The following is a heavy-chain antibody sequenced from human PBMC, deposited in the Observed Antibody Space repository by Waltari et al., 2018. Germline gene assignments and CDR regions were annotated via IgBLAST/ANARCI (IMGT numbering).Heavy chain of an antibody. J-gene: IGHJ4*02. CDR1: GGSFSGYY. CDR2: INHSGST. D-gene: IGHD5-18*01. CDR3: AREGGARGYSYGRQWNYFDY. Sequence: QVQLQQWGAGLLKPSETLSLTCAVYGGSFSGYYWSWIRQPPGKGLEWIGEINHSGSTNYNPSLKRRVTISVDTSKNQFSLKLSSVTAADTAVYYCAREGGARGYSYGRQWNYFDYWGQGTLVTVSS. V-gene: IGHV4-34*01.